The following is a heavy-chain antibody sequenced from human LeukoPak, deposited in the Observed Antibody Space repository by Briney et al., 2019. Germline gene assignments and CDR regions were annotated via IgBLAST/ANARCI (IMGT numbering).Heavy chain of an antibody. Sequence: PGGSLRLSCAASGFTFSSYSMNWVRQAPGKGLEWVSSISSSSSYIYYADSVKGRFTISRDNDKHSLYLQMNSLRAEDTAVYYCAREATTVTIFDYWGQGTLVTVSS. J-gene: IGHJ4*02. V-gene: IGHV3-21*01. CDR1: GFTFSSYS. D-gene: IGHD4-17*01. CDR3: AREATTVTIFDY. CDR2: ISSSSSYI.